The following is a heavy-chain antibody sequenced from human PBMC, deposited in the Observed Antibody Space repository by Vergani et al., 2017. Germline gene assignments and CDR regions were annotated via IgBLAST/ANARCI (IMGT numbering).Heavy chain of an antibody. D-gene: IGHD3-10*01. CDR3: SAQTQSCHDY. J-gene: IGHJ4*02. Sequence: EVQLVESGGGLIQPGRSLRLSCAASGVVFSESPIHWVRQVPGKGLEWLGHIRRRSEHYATAYGPSLIGRATISRDDSTNTAYLQLSSLGTDDTAIYFCSAQTQSCHDYWGQGTLVAVSS. CDR1: GVVFSESP. V-gene: IGHV3-73*01. CDR2: IRRRSEHYAT.